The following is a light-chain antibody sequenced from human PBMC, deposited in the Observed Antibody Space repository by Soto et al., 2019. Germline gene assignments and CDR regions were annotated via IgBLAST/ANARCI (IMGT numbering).Light chain of an antibody. CDR2: GNS. CDR3: QSYDSSLSGAYV. V-gene: IGLV1-40*01. J-gene: IGLJ1*01. Sequence: QSVLTQPPSVSGAPGQRVTISCTGSSSNIGAGYDVHWYQQLPGTAPKLLIYGNSNRPSGVPDRFSGSKSGTSASLAITGPQAEDEADYSCQSYDSSLSGAYVFGTGTKVTVL. CDR1: SSNIGAGYD.